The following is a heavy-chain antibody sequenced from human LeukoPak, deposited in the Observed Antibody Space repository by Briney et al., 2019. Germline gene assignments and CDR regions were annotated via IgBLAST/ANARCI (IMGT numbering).Heavy chain of an antibody. J-gene: IGHJ5*02. CDR2: IGSSTI. CDR1: GFPFDEHG. V-gene: IGHV3-21*05. Sequence: GRSLRLSCAASGFPFDEHGMHWVRQAPGKGLEWVSYIGSSTIYYADSVKGRFTISRDNAKNSLYLQMNSLRAEDTAVYYCARDRLVWVTDGSNWFDPWGQGTLVTVSS. CDR3: ARDRLVWVTDGSNWFDP. D-gene: IGHD3-3*01.